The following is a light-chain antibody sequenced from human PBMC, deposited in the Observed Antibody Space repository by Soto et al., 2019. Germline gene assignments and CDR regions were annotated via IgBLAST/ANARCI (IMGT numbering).Light chain of an antibody. Sequence: ILMSQSPSSLSASVGDRVTITCRASQDIDKWLAWYQQKPGKAPNLLIYKSSTLREGVSSRFSGFGSGTEYILNISDLQPDDFGTYCCQQYTSYWTFGQGTMVEIK. CDR3: QQYTSYWT. V-gene: IGKV1-5*03. J-gene: IGKJ1*01. CDR2: KSS. CDR1: QDIDKW.